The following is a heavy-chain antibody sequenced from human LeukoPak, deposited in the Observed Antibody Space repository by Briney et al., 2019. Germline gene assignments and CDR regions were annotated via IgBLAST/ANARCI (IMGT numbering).Heavy chain of an antibody. CDR3: ARVGAVAGTALDY. Sequence: PSETLSLTCTVSGVSISPYCWSWIRQPPGKGLEWIGYIFYSGSTSYNPSLKSRVTISVDMSLNQFSLKLNSVTAADTAVYFCARVGAVAGTALDYWGQGTLVTVSS. CDR2: IFYSGST. D-gene: IGHD6-19*01. J-gene: IGHJ4*02. CDR1: GVSISPYC. V-gene: IGHV4-59*01.